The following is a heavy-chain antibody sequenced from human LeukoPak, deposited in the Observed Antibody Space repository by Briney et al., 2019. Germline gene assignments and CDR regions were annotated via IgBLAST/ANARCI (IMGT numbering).Heavy chain of an antibody. J-gene: IGHJ4*02. Sequence: SETLSLTCSVSGGSIESYYWSWIRQPPGKGLEFIGYIAASGTTKHNPSLKSRVTLSMDTSKNQFSPKLRSVTAADTAVYFCARFPYFEGFDYWGQGTQVIVSS. D-gene: IGHD3-9*01. CDR1: GGSIESYY. V-gene: IGHV4-4*08. CDR2: IAASGTT. CDR3: ARFPYFEGFDY.